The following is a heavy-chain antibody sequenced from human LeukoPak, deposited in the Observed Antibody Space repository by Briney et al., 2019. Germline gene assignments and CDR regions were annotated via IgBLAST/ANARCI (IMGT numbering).Heavy chain of an antibody. J-gene: IGHJ6*02. V-gene: IGHV3-23*05. CDR1: GFIFRSYG. CDR2: IYTNGRT. D-gene: IGHD3/OR15-3a*01. CDR3: AHLVWEYVGGLDV. Sequence: QTGGSLRLSCVAFGFIFRSYGMNWVRQAPGKGLEWVSGIYTNGRTRYADSVNGRFTISRDNSKNTLFLQMHSLRVEDTAVYYCAHLVWEYVGGLDVWGQGTTVTVSS.